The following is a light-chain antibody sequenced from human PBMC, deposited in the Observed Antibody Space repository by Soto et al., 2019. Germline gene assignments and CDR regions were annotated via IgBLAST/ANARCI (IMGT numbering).Light chain of an antibody. Sequence: QSVLTQPPSSSGTPGQRVTISCSGSSANLGSNTVNWYQQLPGTAPKLLIYSNDQRHSGVPDRFSGSKSGTSASLAISGLQSEDEADYYCATWNDSLNVVVFGGGTKLTVL. CDR2: SND. CDR1: SANLGSNT. J-gene: IGLJ2*01. V-gene: IGLV1-44*01. CDR3: ATWNDSLNVVV.